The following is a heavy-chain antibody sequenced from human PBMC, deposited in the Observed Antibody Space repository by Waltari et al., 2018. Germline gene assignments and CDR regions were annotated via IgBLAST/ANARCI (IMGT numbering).Heavy chain of an antibody. Sequence: QVQLVQSGAEVKKPGSSVKVSCKASGGTFSSYAISWVRQAPGQGLEWMGGISPIFGTANYAQKFQGRVTITTDESTSTAYMELSSLRSEDTAVYYCARGGGSGAYWYFDLWGRGTLVTVSS. D-gene: IGHD2-15*01. CDR1: GGTFSSYA. CDR2: ISPIFGTA. CDR3: ARGGGSGAYWYFDL. J-gene: IGHJ2*01. V-gene: IGHV1-69*05.